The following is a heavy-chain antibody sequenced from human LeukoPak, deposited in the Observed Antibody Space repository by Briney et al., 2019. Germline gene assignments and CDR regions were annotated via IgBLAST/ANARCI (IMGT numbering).Heavy chain of an antibody. D-gene: IGHD1-26*01. Sequence: GRSLRLSCAASGFTFSSYAMSWVRQAPGKGLEWVSAISGSGGSTYYADSVKGRFTISRDNSKNTLYLQMNSLRAEDTAVYYCARIQEEGALQHFDYWGQGTLVTVSS. CDR1: GFTFSSYA. V-gene: IGHV3-23*01. J-gene: IGHJ4*02. CDR2: ISGSGGST. CDR3: ARIQEEGALQHFDY.